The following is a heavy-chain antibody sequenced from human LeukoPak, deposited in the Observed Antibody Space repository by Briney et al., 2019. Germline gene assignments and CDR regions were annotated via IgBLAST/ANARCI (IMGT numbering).Heavy chain of an antibody. D-gene: IGHD3-10*01. CDR3: ARGGYYGSGNDFRFDP. V-gene: IGHV4-39*07. Sequence: SETLSLTCTVSGGSISSSSYYWGWIRQPPGKGLGWIGSIYYSGSTYYNPSLKSRVTISADTSKNQFSLKLKSVTAADTAVYYCARGGYYGSGNDFRFDPWGQGTLVTVSS. J-gene: IGHJ5*02. CDR1: GGSISSSSYY. CDR2: IYYSGST.